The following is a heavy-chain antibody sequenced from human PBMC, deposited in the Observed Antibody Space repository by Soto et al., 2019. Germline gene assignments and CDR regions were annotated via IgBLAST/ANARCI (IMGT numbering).Heavy chain of an antibody. CDR1: GFTFSSYS. Sequence: PGGSLRLSCAASGFTFSSYSMNWVRQAPGKGLEWVSSISSSSSYIYYADSVKGRFTISRDNAKNSLYLQMNSLRAEDTAVYYCARDQIQLWLQVCDYWGQGTLVTVSS. CDR3: ARDQIQLWLQVCDY. V-gene: IGHV3-21*01. J-gene: IGHJ4*02. CDR2: ISSSSSYI. D-gene: IGHD5-18*01.